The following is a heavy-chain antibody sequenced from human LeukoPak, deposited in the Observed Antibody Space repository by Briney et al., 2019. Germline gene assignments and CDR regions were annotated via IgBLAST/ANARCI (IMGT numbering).Heavy chain of an antibody. CDR1: GFTFSSYA. V-gene: IGHV3-30-3*02. D-gene: IGHD1-26*01. CDR2: ISYDGSNK. Sequence: PGGSLRLSCAASGFTFSSYAMHWVRQAPGKGLEWVAVISYDGSNKYYADSVKGRFTISRDNSKNTLYLQMSSLRAEDTAVYYCAKEWELSSAMATWGQGTLVTVSS. CDR3: AKEWELSSAMAT. J-gene: IGHJ5*02.